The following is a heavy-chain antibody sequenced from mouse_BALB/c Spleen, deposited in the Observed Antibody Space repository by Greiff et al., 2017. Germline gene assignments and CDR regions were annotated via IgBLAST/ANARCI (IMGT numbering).Heavy chain of an antibody. J-gene: IGHJ3*01. CDR3: GAYYSGSGPWFAY. D-gene: IGHD1-1*01. CDR1: GFNIKDTY. CDR2: IDPANGNT. V-gene: IGHV14-3*02. Sequence: VQLQQSGAELVKPGVSVKLSCTASGFNIKDTYMHWVKQRPEQGLEWIGRIDPANGNTKYDPKFQGKATITADTSSNTAYLQLSSLTSGDTAVYYGGAYYSGSGPWFAYWGQGTLVTVSA.